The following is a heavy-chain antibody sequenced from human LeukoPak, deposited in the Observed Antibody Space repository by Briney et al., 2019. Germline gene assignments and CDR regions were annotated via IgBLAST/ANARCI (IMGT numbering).Heavy chain of an antibody. D-gene: IGHD1-26*01. CDR3: ARDGLVSGARWELADAFDI. V-gene: IGHV3-21*01. J-gene: IGHJ3*02. Sequence: TGGSLRLSCAASGFTFSSYSMNWVRQAPGKGLEWVSSISSSSSYIYYADSVKGRFTISRDNAKNSLYLQMNSLRAEDTAVYYCARDGLVSGARWELADAFDIWGQGTMVTVSS. CDR2: ISSSSSYI. CDR1: GFTFSSYS.